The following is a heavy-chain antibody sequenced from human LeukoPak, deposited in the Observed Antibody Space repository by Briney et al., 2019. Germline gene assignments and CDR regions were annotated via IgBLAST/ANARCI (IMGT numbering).Heavy chain of an antibody. CDR2: ISYDGSNK. CDR3: ARGVGWYYFDY. J-gene: IGHJ4*02. CDR1: GFTFSSYA. Sequence: GRSLRLSCAASGFTFSSYAMHWVRQAPGKGLEWVAVISYDGSNKYYADSVKGRFTISRDNSKNTLYLQMNSLRAEDTAVYYCARGVGWYYFDYWGQGTLVTVSS. D-gene: IGHD2-8*01. V-gene: IGHV3-30-3*01.